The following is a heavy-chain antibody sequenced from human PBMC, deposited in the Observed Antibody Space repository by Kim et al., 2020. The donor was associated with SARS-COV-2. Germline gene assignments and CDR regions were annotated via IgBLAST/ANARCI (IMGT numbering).Heavy chain of an antibody. CDR2: INHSGST. Sequence: SETLSLTCAVYGGSFSGYYWSWIRQPPGKGLEWIGEINHSGSTNYNPSLKSRVTISVDTSKNQFSLKLSSVTAADTAVYYCARWADGASGFDIWGQGTMVTVSS. CDR1: GGSFSGYY. D-gene: IGHD6-19*01. CDR3: ARWADGASGFDI. V-gene: IGHV4-34*01. J-gene: IGHJ3*02.